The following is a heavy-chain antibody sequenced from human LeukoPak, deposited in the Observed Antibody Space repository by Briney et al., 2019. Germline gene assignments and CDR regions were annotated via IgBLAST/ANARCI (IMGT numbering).Heavy chain of an antibody. J-gene: IGHJ4*02. CDR1: GFTFSSYS. D-gene: IGHD4-17*01. CDR3: AREGGFYGDYGLDY. CDR2: ISSSSSTI. V-gene: IGHV3-48*04. Sequence: PGGSLRLSCAASGFTFSSYSMNWVRQAPGKGLEWVSYISSSSSTIYYADSVKGRFTISRDNAKNSLYLQMNSLRAEDTAVYYCAREGGFYGDYGLDYWGQGTLVTVSS.